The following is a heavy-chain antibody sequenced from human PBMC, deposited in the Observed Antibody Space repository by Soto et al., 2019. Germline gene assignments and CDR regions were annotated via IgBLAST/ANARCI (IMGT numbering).Heavy chain of an antibody. J-gene: IGHJ6*02. CDR3: VKSIEGYYYGMDV. CDR2: IYYSGST. CDR1: GGSFSGYY. Sequence: LSLTCAVYGGSFSGYYXSWRRQPPGKGLEWIGYIYYSGSTNYNPSLKSRVTISVDTSKNQFSLKLSSVTAADTAVYYCVKSIEGYYYGMDVWGQGTTVTVSS. V-gene: IGHV4-59*01.